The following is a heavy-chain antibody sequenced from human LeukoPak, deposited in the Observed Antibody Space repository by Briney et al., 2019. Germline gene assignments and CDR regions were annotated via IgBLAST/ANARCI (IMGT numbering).Heavy chain of an antibody. CDR1: GFTFSSYA. Sequence: GGSLRLSCAASGFTFSSYAMSWVRQAPGKGLEWVSAISGSGGSTYYADSVKGRFTISRDNSKNTLYLQMNSLRAEDTAVYYCARFGRDGYYYYYYMDFWGKGTTVTISS. V-gene: IGHV3-23*01. CDR2: ISGSGGST. J-gene: IGHJ6*03. D-gene: IGHD5-24*01. CDR3: ARFGRDGYYYYYYMDF.